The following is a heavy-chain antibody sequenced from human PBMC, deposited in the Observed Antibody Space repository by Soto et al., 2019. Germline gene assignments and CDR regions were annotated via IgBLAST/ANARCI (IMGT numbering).Heavy chain of an antibody. Sequence: PSETLSLTCAVYGGSFSGYYWSWIRQPPGKGLEWIGEINHSGSTNYNPSLKSRVTISVVTSKNQFSLKLSSVTAADTAVYYCARGYRSNYVYYYYYMDVWDKGPRSPSP. J-gene: IGHJ6*03. D-gene: IGHD4-4*01. CDR1: GGSFSGYY. CDR2: INHSGST. CDR3: ARGYRSNYVYYYYYMDV. V-gene: IGHV4-34*01.